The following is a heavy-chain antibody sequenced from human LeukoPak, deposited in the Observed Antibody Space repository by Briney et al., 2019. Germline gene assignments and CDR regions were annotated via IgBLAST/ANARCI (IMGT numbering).Heavy chain of an antibody. CDR1: GGSISSYY. J-gene: IGHJ4*02. V-gene: IGHV4-4*07. CDR2: IYTSGST. Sequence: SETLSLTCTVSGGSISSYYWSWILQPAGKGLEWIGRIYTSGSTNYNPSLKSRVTISVDTSKNQFSLKLSSVTAADTAVYYCAREDYYGSGSYDYWCQGTLVTVSS. CDR3: AREDYYGSGSYDY. D-gene: IGHD3-10*01.